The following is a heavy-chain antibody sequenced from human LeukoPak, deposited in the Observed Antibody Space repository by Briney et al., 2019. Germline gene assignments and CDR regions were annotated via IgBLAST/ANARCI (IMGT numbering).Heavy chain of an antibody. D-gene: IGHD2-8*02. CDR2: IYYSGST. J-gene: IGHJ3*02. CDR1: GGSISSYY. Sequence: ASETLSLTCTVSGGSISSYYWSWIRQPPGKGLEWIGYIYYSGSTNYNPSLKSRVTISVDTSKNQFSLKLSSVTAADTAVYYCARVGGYDDAFDIWGQGTMVTVSS. CDR3: ARVGGYDDAFDI. V-gene: IGHV4-59*01.